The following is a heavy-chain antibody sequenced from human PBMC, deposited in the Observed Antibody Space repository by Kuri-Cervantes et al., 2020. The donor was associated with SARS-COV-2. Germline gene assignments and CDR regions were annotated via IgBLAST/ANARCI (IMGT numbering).Heavy chain of an antibody. J-gene: IGHJ6*03. D-gene: IGHD6-6*01. Sequence: SETLSLTCTVSGGSFNSHYWTWIRQPPGKGLEWIGYFYYVGITNYNPSLKSRLTISVDTSKNQFSLKLSSVTAADTAVYYCARDNQDSSWISGFSDYYYYYMDVWGKGTTVTVSS. CDR2: FYYVGIT. CDR1: GGSFNSHY. CDR3: ARDNQDSSWISGFSDYYYYYMDV. V-gene: IGHV4-59*11.